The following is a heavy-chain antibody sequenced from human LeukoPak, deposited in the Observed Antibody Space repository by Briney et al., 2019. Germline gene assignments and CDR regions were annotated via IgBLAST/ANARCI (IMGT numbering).Heavy chain of an antibody. CDR3: AKKFSSGWWSAFDI. D-gene: IGHD6-19*01. Sequence: GSLRLSCVASGFTFSKNAMSWVRQAPGKGLEWVSAVSGSGGSTHSADSVKGRFTISRDNSKNTLYLQMNSLRAEDTAVYYCAKKFSSGWWSAFDIWGQGTMVTVSS. CDR2: VSGSGGST. CDR1: GFTFSKNA. J-gene: IGHJ3*02. V-gene: IGHV3-23*01.